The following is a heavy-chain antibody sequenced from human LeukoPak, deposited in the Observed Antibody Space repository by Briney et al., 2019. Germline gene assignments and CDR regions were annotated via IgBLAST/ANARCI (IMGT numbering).Heavy chain of an antibody. J-gene: IGHJ2*01. D-gene: IGHD6-13*01. CDR1: GFTFTSSA. CDR3: AAPTGYSSPGDFDL. V-gene: IGHV1-58*01. CDR2: IVVGSGNT. Sequence: SVKVSCKASGFTFTSSAVQWVRQARGQRLEWIGWIVVGSGNTNYAQKFQERVTITRDMSTSTAYMELSSLRSEDTAVYYCAAPTGYSSPGDFDLWGRGTLVTVSS.